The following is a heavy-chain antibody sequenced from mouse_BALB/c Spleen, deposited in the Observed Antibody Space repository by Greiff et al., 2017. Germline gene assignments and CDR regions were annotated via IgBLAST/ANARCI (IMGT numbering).Heavy chain of an antibody. CDR2: ISSGSSTI. CDR1: GFTFSSFG. CDR3: ARNYYGSSPLGY. Sequence: EVHLVESGGGLVQPGGSRKLSCAASGFTFSSFGMHWVRQAPEKGLEWVAYISSGSSTIYYADTVKGRFTISRDNPKNTLFLQMTSLRSEDTAMYYCARNYYGSSPLGYWGQGTLVTVSA. D-gene: IGHD1-1*01. V-gene: IGHV5-17*02. J-gene: IGHJ3*02.